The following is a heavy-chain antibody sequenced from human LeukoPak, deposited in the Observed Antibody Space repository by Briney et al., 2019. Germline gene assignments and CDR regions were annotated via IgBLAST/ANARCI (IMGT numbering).Heavy chain of an antibody. D-gene: IGHD2-15*01. V-gene: IGHV3-48*01. Sequence: GGSLRLSCAASGFTFSNAWMSWVRQAPGKGLEWVSYITSSGDTIYYADSVKGRFTISRDNAKNSVYLQMNSLRAEDTAVYYCARDLCSGGSCYSLTWGQGTLVTVSS. CDR2: ITSSGDTI. J-gene: IGHJ5*02. CDR1: GFTFSNAW. CDR3: ARDLCSGGSCYSLT.